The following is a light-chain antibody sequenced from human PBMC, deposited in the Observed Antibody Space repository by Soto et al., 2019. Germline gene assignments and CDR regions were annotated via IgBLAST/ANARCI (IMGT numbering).Light chain of an antibody. V-gene: IGKV3-20*01. CDR1: RSVTSNY. Sequence: EIVLTQSPGTLSLSPGERATLSCRASRSVTSNYLAWYQQKPGQAPRLLIYDASSRATGIPDRFSGSGSGTDFTLTISRLEPEDFAVYYCQQYGSSRTFGQGTKVDIK. CDR2: DAS. J-gene: IGKJ1*01. CDR3: QQYGSSRT.